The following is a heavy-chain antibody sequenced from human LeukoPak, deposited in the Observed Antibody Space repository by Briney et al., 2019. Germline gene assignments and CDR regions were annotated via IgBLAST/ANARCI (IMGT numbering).Heavy chain of an antibody. D-gene: IGHD3-10*01. V-gene: IGHV4-59*01. J-gene: IGHJ6*02. CDR3: ARDWVGSGNYGMDV. Sequence: SETLSLTCTVSGGSISSYYWSWIRQPPGKGLEWIGYIYYSGSTNYNPSLKSRVTISVDTSKNQFSLKPSSVTAADTAVYYCARDWVGSGNYGMDVWGQGTTVTVSS. CDR1: GGSISSYY. CDR2: IYYSGST.